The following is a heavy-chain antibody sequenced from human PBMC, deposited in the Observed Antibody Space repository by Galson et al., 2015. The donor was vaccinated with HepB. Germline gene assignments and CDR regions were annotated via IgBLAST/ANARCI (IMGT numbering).Heavy chain of an antibody. V-gene: IGHV1-46*01. J-gene: IGHJ4*02. Sequence: SVKVSCKASGYTFTSYYMHWVRQAPGQGLEWMGIINPSGGSTSYAQKFQGRVTMTRDTSTSTVYMELSSLRSEDTAVYYCARDLNTLKYSSGWYYFDYWGQGTLVTVSS. CDR1: GYTFTSYY. CDR3: ARDLNTLKYSSGWYYFDY. D-gene: IGHD6-19*01. CDR2: INPSGGST.